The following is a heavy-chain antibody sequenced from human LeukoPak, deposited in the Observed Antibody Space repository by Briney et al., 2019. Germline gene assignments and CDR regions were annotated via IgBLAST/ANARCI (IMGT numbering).Heavy chain of an antibody. D-gene: IGHD5-12*01. CDR1: GFTFSSYA. CDR2: ISYDGSNK. CDR3: ARDMGPMVVDIAY. J-gene: IGHJ4*02. V-gene: IGHV3-30*04. Sequence: PGGSLRLSCAAPGFTFSSYAMHWVRQAPGKGLEWVAVISYDGSNKYYADSVKGRFTISRDNSKNTLYLQMNSLRAEDTAVYYCARDMGPMVVDIAYWGQGTLVTVSS.